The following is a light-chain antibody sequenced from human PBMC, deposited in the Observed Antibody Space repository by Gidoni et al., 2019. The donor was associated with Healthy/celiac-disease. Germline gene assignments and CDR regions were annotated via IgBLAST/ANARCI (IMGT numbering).Light chain of an antibody. CDR2: DAS. CDR1: QSVSSY. CDR3: QQRSNWPSVT. Sequence: EIVLTQSPATLSLSPGERATLSCRASQSVSSYLAWYQQKPGQAPRLLSYDASNRATGIPARFSGSGSGTDFTLTISSREPEDFAVYYCQQRSNWPSVTFXQXTRLEIK. V-gene: IGKV3-11*01. J-gene: IGKJ5*01.